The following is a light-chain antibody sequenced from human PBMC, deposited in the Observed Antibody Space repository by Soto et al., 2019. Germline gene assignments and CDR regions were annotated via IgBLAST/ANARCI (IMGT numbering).Light chain of an antibody. CDR3: QSYDTTLSGLV. CDR2: DNI. CDR1: ASNLGAKYA. J-gene: IGLJ3*02. Sequence: QSVLTQPPSVSGAPGQRVTISCTGSASNLGAKYAVHWYQHLPGTAPKLLIYDNIHRPSGVPDQFSGSKSDTSASLAITGLQAEDEADYYCQSYDTTLSGLVFGGGTKVTVL. V-gene: IGLV1-40*01.